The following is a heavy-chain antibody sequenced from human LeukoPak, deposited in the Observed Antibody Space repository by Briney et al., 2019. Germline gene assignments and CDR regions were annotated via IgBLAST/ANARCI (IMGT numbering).Heavy chain of an antibody. D-gene: IGHD3-10*01. Sequence: GGSLRLSCAASGFTFSTYAMSWVRQAPGKGLEWVSAIRGGGATTYYADSVKGRFTISRDNSKNTLYLQMNSLRAEDTAVYYCASHGITMEEHFQHWARAPWSPSPQ. J-gene: IGHJ1*01. CDR1: GFTFSTYA. CDR2: IRGGGATT. CDR3: ASHGITMEEHFQH. V-gene: IGHV3-23*01.